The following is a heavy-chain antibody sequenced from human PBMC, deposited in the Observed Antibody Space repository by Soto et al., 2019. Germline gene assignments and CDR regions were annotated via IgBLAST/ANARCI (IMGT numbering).Heavy chain of an antibody. D-gene: IGHD3-10*01. CDR1: GYSFTSYC. CDR3: ARHARFGELYYYYYGMDV. V-gene: IGHV5-10-1*01. Sequence: GESLKISCKGSGYSFTSYCISWVRQMPWKGLEWMGRIDPSDSYTNYSPSFQGHVTISADKSISTAYLQWSSLKASDTAMYYCARHARFGELYYYYYGMDVWGKGTTITVSS. J-gene: IGHJ6*04. CDR2: IDPSDSYT.